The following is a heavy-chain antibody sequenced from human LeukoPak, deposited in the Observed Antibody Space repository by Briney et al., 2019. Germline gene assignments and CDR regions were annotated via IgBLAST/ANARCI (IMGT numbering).Heavy chain of an antibody. D-gene: IGHD3-22*01. Sequence: PSETLSLTCTVSGGSVSSGSYYWSWIRQPPGKGLEWIGYIYYSGSTNYNPSLKSRVTISVDTSKNQFSQKLSSVIAADTAVYYCARGDYYDSSGYYYFDYWGQGTLVTVSS. CDR1: GGSVSSGSYY. V-gene: IGHV4-61*01. CDR3: ARGDYYDSSGYYYFDY. J-gene: IGHJ4*02. CDR2: IYYSGST.